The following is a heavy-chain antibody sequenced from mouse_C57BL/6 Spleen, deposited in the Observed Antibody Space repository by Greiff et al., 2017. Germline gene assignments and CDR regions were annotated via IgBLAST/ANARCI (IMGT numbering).Heavy chain of an antibody. V-gene: IGHV1-50*01. CDR2: IDPSDSYT. J-gene: IGHJ2*01. Sequence: VQLQQPGAELVKPGASVKLSCKASGYTFTSYWMQWVKQRPGQGLEWIGEIDPSDSYTNYNQKFKGKATLTVDTSSSTAYMQLSSLTSEDSAVYYCARSNCLDYWGQGTTLTVSS. CDR1: GYTFTSYW. D-gene: IGHD4-1*01. CDR3: ARSNCLDY.